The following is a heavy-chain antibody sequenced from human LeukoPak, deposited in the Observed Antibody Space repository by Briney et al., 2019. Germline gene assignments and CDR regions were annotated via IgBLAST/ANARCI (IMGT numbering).Heavy chain of an antibody. V-gene: IGHV1-2*02. CDR2: INPNSGGT. Sequence: ASVKVSCKASGYTFTGYYMHWVRQAPGQGLEWMGWINPNSGGTNYAQKFQGRVTMTRDTSISTAYMELSRLRSDDTAVYYCARHSRASGYDYSLYWYFDLWGRGTLVTVSS. J-gene: IGHJ2*01. CDR3: ARHSRASGYDYSLYWYFDL. D-gene: IGHD5-12*01. CDR1: GYTFTGYY.